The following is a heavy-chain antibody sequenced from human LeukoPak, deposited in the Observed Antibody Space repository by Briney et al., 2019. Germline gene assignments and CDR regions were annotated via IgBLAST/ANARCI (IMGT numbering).Heavy chain of an antibody. J-gene: IGHJ4*02. D-gene: IGHD1-1*01. CDR1: GFTFSNYN. V-gene: IGHV3-21*01. Sequence: PGGSLRLSCAASGFTFSNYNMNWVRQAPGKGLEWVSSISSSSSYIYYADSLKGRFTISRDNAKNSLYLQMNSLRAEDTAVYYCASALGDDDFSFDYWGQGTLVTVSS. CDR3: ASALGDDDFSFDY. CDR2: ISSSSSYI.